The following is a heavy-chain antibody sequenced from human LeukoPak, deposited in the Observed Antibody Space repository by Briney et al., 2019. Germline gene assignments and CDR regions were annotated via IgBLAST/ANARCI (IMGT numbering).Heavy chain of an antibody. V-gene: IGHV3-21*01. CDR1: GFPFSRFS. Sequence: PGGSLRFSCAASGFPFSRFSVNWVRQAPGKGLEWIASITSGSSFIVYSDSVKGRFIISRDNAKNSLFLQMNSLRVEDTAFYYCVSFRGQQLVDTSDIWGQGTLVTVSS. J-gene: IGHJ4*02. D-gene: IGHD6-13*01. CDR2: ITSGSSFI. CDR3: VSFRGQQLVDTSDI.